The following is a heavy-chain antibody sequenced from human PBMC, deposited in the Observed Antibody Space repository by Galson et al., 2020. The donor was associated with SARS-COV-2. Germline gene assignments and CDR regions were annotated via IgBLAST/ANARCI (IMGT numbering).Heavy chain of an antibody. CDR2: IWYDGSNK. V-gene: IGHV3-33*06. CDR3: AKDRDGSTVTTTEFDY. J-gene: IGHJ4*02. Sequence: GGSLRLSCAASGFTFSSYGMHWVRQAPGKGLEWVAVIWYDGSNKYYADSVKGRFTISRDNSKNTLYLQMNSLRAEDTAVYYCAKDRDGSTVTTTEFDYWGQGTLVTVSS. D-gene: IGHD4-4*01. CDR1: GFTFSSYG.